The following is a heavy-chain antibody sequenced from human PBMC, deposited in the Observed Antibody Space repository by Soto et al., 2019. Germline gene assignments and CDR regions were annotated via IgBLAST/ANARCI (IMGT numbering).Heavy chain of an antibody. V-gene: IGHV1-69*06. CDR3: ATVDISTWIDGMDV. J-gene: IGHJ6*02. CDR1: GGTFSSYA. Sequence: QVQLVQSGAEVKKPGSSVKVSCKASGGTFSSYAISWVRQAPGQGREWMGGTFPMFGKANYAQKFQGRVTISADKSRSTAYMELSSLTSEDTAVYYCATVDISTWIDGMDVWGQGTTVTVSS. D-gene: IGHD6-13*01. CDR2: TFPMFGKA.